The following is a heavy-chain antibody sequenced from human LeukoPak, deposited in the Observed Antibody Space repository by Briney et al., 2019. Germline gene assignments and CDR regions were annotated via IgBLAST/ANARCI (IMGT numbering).Heavy chain of an antibody. V-gene: IGHV3-30-3*01. Sequence: GGSLRLSCAASGFTFSSYAMHWVRQAPGKGLQWVAVISYDGSNKYYADSVKGRFTISRDNSKNTLYLQMNSLRAEDTAVYYCARTWIQLWSPFDYWGQGTLVTVSS. J-gene: IGHJ4*02. D-gene: IGHD5-18*01. CDR1: GFTFSSYA. CDR3: ARTWIQLWSPFDY. CDR2: ISYDGSNK.